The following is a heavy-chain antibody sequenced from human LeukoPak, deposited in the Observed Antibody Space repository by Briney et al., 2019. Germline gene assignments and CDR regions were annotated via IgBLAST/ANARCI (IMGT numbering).Heavy chain of an antibody. Sequence: GGSLRLSCAASGFTFSSYSMNWVRQAPGKGLEWISYISSSSSSIYYPDSVKGRFTISRDNAKNSLYLQMNSLRDEDTAVYYCVRAGGGYNYDDYWGQGTLVTVSS. D-gene: IGHD5-12*01. CDR2: ISSSSSSI. CDR3: VRAGGGYNYDDY. V-gene: IGHV3-48*02. J-gene: IGHJ4*02. CDR1: GFTFSSYS.